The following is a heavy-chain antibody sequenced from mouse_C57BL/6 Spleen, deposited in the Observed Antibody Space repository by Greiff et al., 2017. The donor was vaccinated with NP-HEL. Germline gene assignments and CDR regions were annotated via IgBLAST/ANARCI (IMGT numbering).Heavy chain of an antibody. V-gene: IGHV5-6*01. CDR2: ISSGGSYT. CDR3: ARRDYSNYYVLDY. J-gene: IGHJ2*01. CDR1: GFTFSSYG. Sequence: EVQGVESGGDLVKPGGSLKLSCAASGFTFSSYGMSWVRQTPDKRLEWVATISSGGSYTYYPDSVKGRFTISRDNAKNTLYLQMSSLKSEDTAMYYCARRDYSNYYVLDYWGQGTTLTVSS. D-gene: IGHD2-5*01.